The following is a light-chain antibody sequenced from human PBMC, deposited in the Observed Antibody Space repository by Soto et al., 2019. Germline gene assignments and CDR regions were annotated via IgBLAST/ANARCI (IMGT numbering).Light chain of an antibody. CDR3: SSYTTSAPYV. V-gene: IGLV2-14*01. Sequence: QSVLTQPASVSGSPGQSITISCTGTSSDVGAYNFVSWYQHHPGRAPKLIIYEVTIRPSGVSNRFSGPKSGNTASLTISGLQAEDEADYYCSSYTTSAPYVFGSGTKVTV. CDR1: SSDVGAYNF. J-gene: IGLJ1*01. CDR2: EVT.